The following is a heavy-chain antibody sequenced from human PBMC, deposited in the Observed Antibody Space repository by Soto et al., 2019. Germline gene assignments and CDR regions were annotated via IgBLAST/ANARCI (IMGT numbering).Heavy chain of an antibody. Sequence: SETLSLTCTVSGGSISSSSYYWGWIRQPPGKGLEWIGSIYYSGSTYYNPSLKSRVTISVDTSKNQFSLKLSSVTAADTAVYYCARPLVYFYDSSGYYTSSYYGMDVWGQGTTVTVSS. CDR1: GGSISSSSYY. J-gene: IGHJ6*02. CDR2: IYYSGST. CDR3: ARPLVYFYDSSGYYTSSYYGMDV. D-gene: IGHD3-22*01. V-gene: IGHV4-39*01.